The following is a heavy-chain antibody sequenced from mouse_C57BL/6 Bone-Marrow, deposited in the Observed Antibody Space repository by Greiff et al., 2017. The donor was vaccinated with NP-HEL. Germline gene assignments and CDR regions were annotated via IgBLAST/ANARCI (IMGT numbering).Heavy chain of an antibody. D-gene: IGHD2-5*01. V-gene: IGHV5-17*01. CDR3: ARRNYSKGDYFDY. CDR1: GFTFSDYG. J-gene: IGHJ2*01. CDR2: ISSGSSTI. Sequence: EVQVVESGGGLVKPGGSLKLSCAASGFTFSDYGMHWVRQAPEKGLEWVAYISSGSSTIYYADTVKGRFTISRDNAKNTLFLQMTSLRSEDTAMYYCARRNYSKGDYFDYWGQGTTLTVSS.